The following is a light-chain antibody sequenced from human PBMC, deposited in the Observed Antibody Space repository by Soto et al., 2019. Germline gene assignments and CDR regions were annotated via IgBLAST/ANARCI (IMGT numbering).Light chain of an antibody. Sequence: ENLLTQSPGTLSLSPGEGATLSCRASRGVSANYLAWYQQKPGQAPTLLIYGESIRAAGIPDRFSGSGSGTDFTLTIRRLEPDDFAVYYCQQYGSSPRTFGQGTKVEIK. CDR3: QQYGSSPRT. J-gene: IGKJ1*01. CDR1: RGVSANY. CDR2: GES. V-gene: IGKV3-20*01.